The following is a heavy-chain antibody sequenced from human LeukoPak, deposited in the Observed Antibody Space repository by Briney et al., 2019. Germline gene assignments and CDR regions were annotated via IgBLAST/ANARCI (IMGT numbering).Heavy chain of an antibody. CDR2: IWYDGSNK. Sequence: GGSLRLSCAASGFTFSSYGMHWVRQAPGKGLEWVAVIWYDGSNKYYADSVKGQFTISRDNSKNTLYLQMNSLRAEDTAVYYCARDHYDILTGDPVPFDYWGQGTLVTVSS. CDR1: GFTFSSYG. D-gene: IGHD3-9*01. CDR3: ARDHYDILTGDPVPFDY. J-gene: IGHJ4*02. V-gene: IGHV3-33*01.